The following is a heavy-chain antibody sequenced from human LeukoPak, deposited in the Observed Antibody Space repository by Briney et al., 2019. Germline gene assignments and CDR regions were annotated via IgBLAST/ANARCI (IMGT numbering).Heavy chain of an antibody. CDR1: GYTFTSYG. Sequence: ASVKVSCKAPGYTFTSYGISWVRQAPGQGLERMGWISAYNGNTNYAQKLQGRVTMTTDTSTSTAYMELRSLRSVDTAVYYCARDGSSSWYPWSHYWGQGTLVTVSS. V-gene: IGHV1-18*01. CDR2: ISAYNGNT. CDR3: ARDGSSSWYPWSHY. J-gene: IGHJ4*02. D-gene: IGHD6-13*01.